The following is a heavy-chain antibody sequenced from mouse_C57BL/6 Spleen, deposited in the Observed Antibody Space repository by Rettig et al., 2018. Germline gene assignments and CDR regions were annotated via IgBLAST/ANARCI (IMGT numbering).Heavy chain of an antibody. J-gene: IGHJ2*01. V-gene: IGHV1-39*01. Sequence: LEWIGVIDPNYGTTMYNQRFKGKATLTVDQSSSTAYMQLNSLTSEDSAVYYCARSRGYFDYWGQGTTLTVSS. CDR3: ARSRGYFDY. CDR2: IDPNYGTT.